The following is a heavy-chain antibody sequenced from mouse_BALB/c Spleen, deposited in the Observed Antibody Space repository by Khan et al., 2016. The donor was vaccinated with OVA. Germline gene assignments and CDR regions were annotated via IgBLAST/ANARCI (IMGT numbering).Heavy chain of an antibody. D-gene: IGHD2-10*01. J-gene: IGHJ4*01. V-gene: IGHV2-6-1*01. CDR1: GFSLTNYG. Sequence: QVQLKESGPGLVAPSQSLSITCTISGFSLTNYGVHWVRLPPGKGLEWLVVIWSDGSTTYNSALKSRLSISKDNSKSQVFLKMNSLQTDDTAMYYCARQPYCHYYVMDYWGQGTSVTVSS. CDR2: IWSDGST. CDR3: ARQPYCHYYVMDY.